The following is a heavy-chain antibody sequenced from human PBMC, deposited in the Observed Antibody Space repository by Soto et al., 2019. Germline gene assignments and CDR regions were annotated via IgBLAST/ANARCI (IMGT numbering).Heavy chain of an antibody. Sequence: SVKVSCKASGCTFSSYAISWVRQAPGQGLEWMGGIIPIFGTANYAQKFQGRVTITADKSTSTAYMELSSLRSEDTAVYYCARVGPPTIFGVVISYYHYGMEVWGQGTTVIVSS. D-gene: IGHD3-3*01. V-gene: IGHV1-69*06. CDR3: ARVGPPTIFGVVISYYHYGMEV. CDR2: IIPIFGTA. CDR1: GCTFSSYA. J-gene: IGHJ6*02.